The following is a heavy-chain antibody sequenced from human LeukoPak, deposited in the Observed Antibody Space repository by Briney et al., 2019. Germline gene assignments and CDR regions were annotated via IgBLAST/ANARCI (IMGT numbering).Heavy chain of an antibody. Sequence: PSETLSLTCTVSGGSISNYYWSRIRQPPGRGLEWIGYIYYTGSTNYNPSLKSRVTISGDTSKNQFSLKLSSVTASDTSIYYCARSGGYNYGNSGSFDYWGRGTLVTVSS. D-gene: IGHD3-22*01. CDR1: GGSISNYY. V-gene: IGHV4-59*01. CDR3: ARSGGYNYGNSGSFDY. J-gene: IGHJ4*02. CDR2: IYYTGST.